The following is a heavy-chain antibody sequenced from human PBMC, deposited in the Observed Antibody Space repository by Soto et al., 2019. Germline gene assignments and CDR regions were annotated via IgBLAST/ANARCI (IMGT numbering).Heavy chain of an antibody. D-gene: IGHD6-13*01. Sequence: GESLKISCKGSGYIFTSYWISWVRQMPGKGLEWMGRIDPSDSYTNYSPSFQGHVTISADKSISTAYLQWSSLKASDTAMYYCARSAVIRRDAFDIWGQGTMVTVSS. CDR1: GYIFTSYW. CDR3: ARSAVIRRDAFDI. V-gene: IGHV5-10-1*01. J-gene: IGHJ3*02. CDR2: IDPSDSYT.